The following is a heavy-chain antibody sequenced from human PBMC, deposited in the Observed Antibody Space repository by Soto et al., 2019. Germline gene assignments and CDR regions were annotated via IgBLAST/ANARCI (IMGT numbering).Heavy chain of an antibody. D-gene: IGHD1-26*01. V-gene: IGHV4-59*08. CDR1: GASTSRYY. J-gene: IGHJ5*02. CDR2: SHHSGYI. Sequence: QALLQESGPGLVRPSETLSLTCTVSGASTSRYYWGWVRQPPGRGLEWIGFSHHSGYISYSPSLKSRVTMSVEPSKNQFALKLTSVTAADTALYYCGRLQNFINWSCDLGGQGAPVTVSS. CDR3: GRLQNFINWSCDL.